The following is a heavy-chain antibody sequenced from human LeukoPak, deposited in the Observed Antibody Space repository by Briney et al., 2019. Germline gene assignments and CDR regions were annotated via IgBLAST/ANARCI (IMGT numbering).Heavy chain of an antibody. V-gene: IGHV3-23*01. CDR2: IGSDDKA. CDR1: GFTFSAYA. D-gene: IGHD2-2*01. J-gene: IGHJ6*02. CDR3: ARYCTTTSCYGSYYSYGMDV. Sequence: PGGSLRLSCEASGFTFSAYAMTWVRQAPGKGLEWVSSIGSDDKAHYSESVKGRFTISRDNSKNTLYMQMNSLRVEDTAVYYCARYCTTTSCYGSYYSYGMDVWGQGTTVTVSS.